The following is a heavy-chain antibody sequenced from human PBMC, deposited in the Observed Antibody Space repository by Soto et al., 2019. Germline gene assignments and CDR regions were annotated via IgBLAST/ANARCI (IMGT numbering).Heavy chain of an antibody. D-gene: IGHD1-26*01. V-gene: IGHV3-23*01. J-gene: IGHJ6*02. CDR3: ARAISGIFYGMDV. CDR1: GFTFSSYA. CDR2: ISGSGGST. Sequence: EVQLLESGGGLVQPGGSLRLSCAASGFTFSSYAMSWVRQAPGKGLEWVSAISGSGGSTYYADSVKGRFTISRDNSKNTLYLQMNSLRAEDTAVYYCARAISGIFYGMDVWGRGTTVTVSS.